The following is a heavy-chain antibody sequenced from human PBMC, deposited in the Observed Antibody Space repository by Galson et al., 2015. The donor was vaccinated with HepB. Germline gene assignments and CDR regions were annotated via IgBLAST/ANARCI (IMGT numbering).Heavy chain of an antibody. CDR1: GFTFSGYS. D-gene: IGHD2-15*01. CDR3: ARRVVAATYYYYGMDV. J-gene: IGHJ6*02. CDR2: IDSSSGTI. V-gene: IGHV3-48*01. Sequence: SLRLSCAASGFTFSGYSINWVRQAPGKGLEWVSYIDSSSGTIHYADSVKGRFTISRDNAKDSLYLQMNSLRAEDTAVYYCARRVVAATYYYYGMDVWGQGTTVTVSS.